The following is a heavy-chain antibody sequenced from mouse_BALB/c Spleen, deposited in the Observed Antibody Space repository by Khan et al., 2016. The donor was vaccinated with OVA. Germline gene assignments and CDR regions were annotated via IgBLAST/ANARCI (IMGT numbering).Heavy chain of an antibody. CDR2: ISYDGSN. J-gene: IGHJ3*01. D-gene: IGHD1-1*01. CDR3: AAGGYGRGFAY. V-gene: IGHV3-6*02. CDR1: GYSIISGYY. Sequence: EVQLQESGPGLVKPSQSLSLTCSVTGYSIISGYYWNWIRQFPGNKLEWMGYISYDGSNNYNPSLKYRISITRDTSKNQFFLKLNSVTSATTATYYCAAGGYGRGFAYWGHGTLVTVSA.